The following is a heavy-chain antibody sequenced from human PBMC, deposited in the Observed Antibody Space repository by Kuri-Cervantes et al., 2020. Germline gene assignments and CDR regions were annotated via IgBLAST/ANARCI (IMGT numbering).Heavy chain of an antibody. V-gene: IGHV1-69*05. CDR2: IIPIFGTA. J-gene: IGHJ4*02. CDR1: GYTFTNYA. D-gene: IGHD6-19*01. CDR3: ASDSYSSGWYVGFDY. Sequence: SVKVSCKASGYTFTNYAISWVRQAPGQGLEWMGGIIPIFGTANYAQKFQGRVTITTDESTSTAYMELSSLRSEDTAVYYCASDSYSSGWYVGFDYWGQGTLVTVSS.